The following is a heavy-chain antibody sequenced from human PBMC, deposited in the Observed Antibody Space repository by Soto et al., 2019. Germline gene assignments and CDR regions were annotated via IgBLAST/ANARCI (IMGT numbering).Heavy chain of an antibody. CDR2: ISYDGSNK. J-gene: IGHJ4*02. CDR3: AKAGGIAAAGYYFDY. D-gene: IGHD6-13*01. Sequence: QVPLVESGGGVVQPGRSLRLSCAASGFTFSSYGMHWVRQAPGKGLEWVAVISYDGSNKYYADSVKGRFTISRDNSKNTLYLQMNSLRAEDTAVYYCAKAGGIAAAGYYFDYWGQGTLVTVSS. CDR1: GFTFSSYG. V-gene: IGHV3-30*18.